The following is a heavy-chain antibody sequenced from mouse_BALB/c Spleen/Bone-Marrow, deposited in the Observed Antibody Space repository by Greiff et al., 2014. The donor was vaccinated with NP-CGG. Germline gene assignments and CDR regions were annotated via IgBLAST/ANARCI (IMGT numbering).Heavy chain of an antibody. CDR2: IIPSSGYT. D-gene: IGHD1-1*01. CDR3: AIRYYAMDY. V-gene: IGHV1-4*01. J-gene: IGHJ4*01. Sequence: QVQLQQSGAELARPGASVKMSCKASGYTFTTYTIHWMKQRLGQGLEWIGYIIPSSGYTNYNQKFKDKATLTADKSSSTAYMQLSSLTPEDSAVYYCAIRYYAMDYWGQGTSVTVSS. CDR1: GYTFTTYT.